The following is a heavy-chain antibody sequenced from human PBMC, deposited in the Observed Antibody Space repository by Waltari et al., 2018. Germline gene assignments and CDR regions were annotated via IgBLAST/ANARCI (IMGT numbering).Heavy chain of an antibody. J-gene: IGHJ4*02. D-gene: IGHD2-21*01. CDR2: IKEDGSGA. CDR1: GFTFNKHW. CDR3: SDPPSDF. Sequence: EVQLVESGGALVQPGGYLRLACAASGFTFNKHWMSWVRQAPGKGLEVVASIKEDGSGANYLESVKGRFTIARDNAKNSLFLQMNSLRAEDTAVYYCSDPPSDFWGQGTQVIVSS. V-gene: IGHV3-7*03.